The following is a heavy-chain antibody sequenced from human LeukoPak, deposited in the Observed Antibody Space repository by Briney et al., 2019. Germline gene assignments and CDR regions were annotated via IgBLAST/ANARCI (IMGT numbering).Heavy chain of an antibody. CDR3: AKGGYSSSYYFNY. D-gene: IGHD6-6*01. CDR1: GFTFSDYH. J-gene: IGHJ4*02. CDR2: ISSSGSTT. V-gene: IGHV3-11*01. Sequence: SGGSLRLSCAASGFTFSDYHMSWIRQAPGKGLEWVSYISSSGSTTYYADSVKGRFTISRDNSKNMLYLQMNRLRAEDTAVYYCAKGGYSSSYYFNYWGQGTLVTVSS.